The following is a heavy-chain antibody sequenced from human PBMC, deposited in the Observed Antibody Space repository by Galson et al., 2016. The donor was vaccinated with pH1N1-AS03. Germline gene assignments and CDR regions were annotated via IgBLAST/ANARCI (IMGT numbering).Heavy chain of an antibody. CDR2: ISDSGGAR. CDR3: ARDLKWGFGGGLTYGMDV. D-gene: IGHD5-12*01. J-gene: IGHJ6*02. Sequence: SLRLSCAAFGFTFRIHEMNWVRQAPGKGLEWVAYISDSGGARYHADSVKGRFTISRDNDRNSLYLQMNSLRVEDTAIYYCARDLKWGFGGGLTYGMDVWGQGNTVTVSS. V-gene: IGHV3-48*03. CDR1: GFTFRIHE.